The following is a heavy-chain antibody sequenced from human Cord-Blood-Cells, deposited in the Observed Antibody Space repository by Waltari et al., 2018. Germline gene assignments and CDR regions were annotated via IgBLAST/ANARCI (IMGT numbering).Heavy chain of an antibody. CDR3: ARSDGNGIGAFDI. CDR2: MNPNSGNT. J-gene: IGHJ3*02. D-gene: IGHD2-21*01. CDR1: GYTFTSYD. V-gene: IGHV1-8*03. Sequence: QVQLVQSGAEVTKHGASVKVYCKDSGYTFTSYDINWVCQATGQGLEWMGWMNPNSGNTGYAQKFQGRVTITRNTSISTAYMELSSLRSEDTAVYYCARSDGNGIGAFDIWGQGTMVTVSS.